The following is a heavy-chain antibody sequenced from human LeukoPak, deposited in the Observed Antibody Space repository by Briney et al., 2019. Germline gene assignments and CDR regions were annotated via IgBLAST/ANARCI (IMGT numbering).Heavy chain of an antibody. D-gene: IGHD3-22*01. Sequence: SETLSLTCTVSGGSISSSSYYWGWIRQPPGKGLEWIGSIYYSGSTYYNPSLKSRVTISVDTSKNQFSLKLSSVTAADTAVYYCASRGPYYYDSSGYYLPDCWGQGTLVTVSS. CDR1: GGSISSSSYY. J-gene: IGHJ4*02. V-gene: IGHV4-39*01. CDR3: ASRGPYYYDSSGYYLPDC. CDR2: IYYSGST.